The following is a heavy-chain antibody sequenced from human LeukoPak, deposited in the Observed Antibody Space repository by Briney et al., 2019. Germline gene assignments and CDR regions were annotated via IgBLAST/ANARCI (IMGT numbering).Heavy chain of an antibody. CDR1: GFTCSSYA. CDR2: LSGSGSST. V-gene: IGHV3-23*01. J-gene: IGHJ6*02. Sequence: GGSLRLSCAASGFTCSSYAMSWVRQAPGKGLEWVSALSGSGSSTYYADSVKGRFTISRDNSRNTLYLQMSSLRADDTALYFCAKDRSYGLDVWGQGTTVTVPS. CDR3: AKDRSYGLDV.